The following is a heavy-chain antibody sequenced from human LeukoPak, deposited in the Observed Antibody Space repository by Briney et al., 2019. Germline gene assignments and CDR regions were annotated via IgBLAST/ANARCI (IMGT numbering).Heavy chain of an antibody. V-gene: IGHV3-30*18. Sequence: GGSLRLSRAASGFIFSSYGMHWVRQAPGKGLEWVGVISYDGSNKYYADSVKGRFTISRDNSKNTLYLQMNSLRAEDTAVYYCAKDVYSSGWYNWFDPWGQGTLVTVSS. D-gene: IGHD6-19*01. J-gene: IGHJ5*02. CDR3: AKDVYSSGWYNWFDP. CDR1: GFIFSSYG. CDR2: ISYDGSNK.